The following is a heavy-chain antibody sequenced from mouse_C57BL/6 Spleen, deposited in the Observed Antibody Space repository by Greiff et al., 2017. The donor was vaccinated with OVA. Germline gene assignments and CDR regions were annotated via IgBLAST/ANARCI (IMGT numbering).Heavy chain of an antibody. CDR3: ARHLSSGYVGFAY. CDR1: GYAFSSSW. D-gene: IGHD3-2*02. J-gene: IGHJ3*01. Sequence: VQLQQSGPELVKPGASVKISCKASGYAFSSSWMNWVKQRPGKGLEWIGRIYPGDGDPNYNGKFKGKATLTADKSSSTAYMQLSSLTSEDSAVYFCARHLSSGYVGFAYWGQGTLVTVSA. CDR2: IYPGDGDP. V-gene: IGHV1-82*01.